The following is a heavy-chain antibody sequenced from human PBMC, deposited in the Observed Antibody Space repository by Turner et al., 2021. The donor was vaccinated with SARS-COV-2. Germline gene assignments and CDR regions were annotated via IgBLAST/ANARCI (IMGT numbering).Heavy chain of an antibody. Sequence: QVQLGQSGAEVKKPGASVKVSCKASGYTFTGYYMHWVRPAPGQGREWMAWINPNSGGTNYAQKLQGRVTMTRDTSISTAYMDLSRLRSDDTAVYYCAREGAPVSSSSRVWFDPWGQGTLVTVSS. D-gene: IGHD6-6*01. V-gene: IGHV1-2*02. CDR2: INPNSGGT. CDR1: GYTFTGYY. J-gene: IGHJ5*02. CDR3: AREGAPVSSSSRVWFDP.